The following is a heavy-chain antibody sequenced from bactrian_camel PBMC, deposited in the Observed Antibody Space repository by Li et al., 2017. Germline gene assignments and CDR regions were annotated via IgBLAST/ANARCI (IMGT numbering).Heavy chain of an antibody. J-gene: IGHJ6*01. Sequence: QLVESGGGLVQPGGSLRLSCAAPGYLYSSNCMAWFRQAPGKEREGVGEIYLGGQTTHYADSVKGRFTISQDKSKDTVYLEMSSLLPEDTAVYYCAAVRVDHCSGSWRSLSGFGYWGQGTQVTVS. D-gene: IGHD3*01. CDR2: IYLGGQTT. CDR1: GYLYSSNC. CDR3: AAVRVDHCSGSWRSLSGFGY. V-gene: IGHV3S25*01.